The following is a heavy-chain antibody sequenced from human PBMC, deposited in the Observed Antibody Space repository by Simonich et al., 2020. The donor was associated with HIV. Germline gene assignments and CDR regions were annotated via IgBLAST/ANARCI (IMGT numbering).Heavy chain of an antibody. V-gene: IGHV4-34*01. Sequence: QMQLQQWGAGLLKPSETLSLPCAVYGGPFSGYYWSWIRQPPGKGLEWIGEINHSGRTNYNPSLKSRVTISVDTSKNQFSLKLSSVTAADTAVYSCARGIPRNYYYFYYMDVWGKGTTVIVSS. D-gene: IGHD1-1*01. CDR1: GGPFSGYY. CDR2: INHSGRT. CDR3: ARGIPRNYYYFYYMDV. J-gene: IGHJ6*03.